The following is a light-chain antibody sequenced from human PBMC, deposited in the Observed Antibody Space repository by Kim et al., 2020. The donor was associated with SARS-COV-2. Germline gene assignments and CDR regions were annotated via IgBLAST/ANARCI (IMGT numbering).Light chain of an antibody. Sequence: IVVTQSPATLSVSPGEGATLSCRASQSVSSNLAWYQQKPGQAPRLLMYGASTRATGTSPRFSGSGSGTEFTLTISSLQSEDFAVYYCQQYSNWPGTFGQVTKVDIK. CDR3: QQYSNWPGT. CDR1: QSVSSN. CDR2: GAS. V-gene: IGKV3-15*01. J-gene: IGKJ1*01.